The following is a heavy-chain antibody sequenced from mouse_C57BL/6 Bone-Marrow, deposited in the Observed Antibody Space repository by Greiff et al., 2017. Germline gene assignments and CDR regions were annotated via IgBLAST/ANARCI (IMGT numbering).Heavy chain of an antibody. V-gene: IGHV5-4*01. Sequence: EVHLVESGGGLVKPGGSLKLSCAASGFTFSSYAMSWVPQTPEKRLEWVATISDGGSYTDYPDNVKGRFTISRDNAKNNLYLQMSHLKSEDTAMYYCARQNYAMDYWGQGTSVTVSS. CDR2: ISDGGSYT. CDR1: GFTFSSYA. CDR3: ARQNYAMDY. J-gene: IGHJ4*01.